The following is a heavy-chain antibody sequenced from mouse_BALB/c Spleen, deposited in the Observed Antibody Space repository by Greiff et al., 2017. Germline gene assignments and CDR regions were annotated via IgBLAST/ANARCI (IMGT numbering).Heavy chain of an antibody. CDR3: ARHLYGYRYAMDY. Sequence: EVKLVESGGGLVQPGGSLKLSCAASGFTFSSYTMSWVRQTPEKRLEWVAYISNGGDSTYYPDTVKGRFTISRDNAKNTLYLQMSSLKSEDTAMYYCARHLYGYRYAMDYWGQGTSVTVSS. J-gene: IGHJ4*01. D-gene: IGHD1-2*01. CDR1: GFTFSSYT. V-gene: IGHV5-12-2*01. CDR2: ISNGGDST.